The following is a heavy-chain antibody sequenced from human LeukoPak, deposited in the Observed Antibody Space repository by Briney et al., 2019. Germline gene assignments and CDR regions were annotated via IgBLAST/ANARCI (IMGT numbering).Heavy chain of an antibody. Sequence: PGGSLRLSCAASGFTFSSYEMNWVRQAPGKGLEWVSYISSSGSTRYYADSVKGRFTISRDKAKNSLYLQMNSLRAEDTAVYYCAREGVTVVTRYLDYWGQGTLVTVSS. CDR3: AREGVTVVTRYLDY. D-gene: IGHD4-23*01. J-gene: IGHJ4*02. CDR2: ISSSGSTR. V-gene: IGHV3-48*03. CDR1: GFTFSSYE.